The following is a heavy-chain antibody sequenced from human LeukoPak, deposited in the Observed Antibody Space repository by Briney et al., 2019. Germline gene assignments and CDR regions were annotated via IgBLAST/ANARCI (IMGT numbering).Heavy chain of an antibody. CDR3: AKESDIVVVVAATAWCFQH. V-gene: IGHV3-21*04. CDR1: GFTFSSYS. J-gene: IGHJ1*01. Sequence: PGGSLRLSCAASGFTFSSYSMNWVRQAPGKGLEWVSSISSSSSYIYYADSVKGRFTISRDDAKNSLYLQMNSLRAEDTAVYYCAKESDIVVVVAATAWCFQHWGQGTLVTVSS. D-gene: IGHD2-15*01. CDR2: ISSSSSYI.